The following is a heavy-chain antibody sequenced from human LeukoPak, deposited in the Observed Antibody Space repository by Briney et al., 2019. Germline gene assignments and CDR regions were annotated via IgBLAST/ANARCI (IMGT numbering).Heavy chain of an antibody. CDR1: AYTFTGYY. CDR3: ARVTIFGVVHEDY. D-gene: IGHD3-3*01. Sequence: ASVKVSCKASAYTFTGYYMHWVRQAPGQGLEWMGWINPNSGGTNYAQKFQGRVTMTRDTPISTAYMELSRLRSDDTAVYYCARVTIFGVVHEDYWGQGTLVTVSS. J-gene: IGHJ4*02. V-gene: IGHV1-2*02. CDR2: INPNSGGT.